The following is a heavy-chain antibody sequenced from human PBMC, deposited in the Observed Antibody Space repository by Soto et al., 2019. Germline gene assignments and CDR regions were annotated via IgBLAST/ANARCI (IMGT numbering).Heavy chain of an antibody. V-gene: IGHV1-69*06. CDR1: GGTFSSYA. CDR3: ARDPVTPRDYYYGMDV. CDR2: IIPIFGTA. D-gene: IGHD3-16*02. J-gene: IGHJ6*02. Sequence: QVQLVQSGAEVKKPGSSVKVSCKASGGTFSSYAISWVRQAPGQGLEWMGGIIPIFGTANYAQKFQGRVTIAADKSTSTAYRELSSLRSEDTAVYYCARDPVTPRDYYYGMDVWGQGTTVTVSS.